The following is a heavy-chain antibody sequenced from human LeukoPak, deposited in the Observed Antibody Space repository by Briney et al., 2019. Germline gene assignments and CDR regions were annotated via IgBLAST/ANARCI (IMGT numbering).Heavy chain of an antibody. Sequence: GGSLRLSCEASGFVFGHSWMSWVRQAPGKGLEWVANINLDGSEINYLDSLTGRLTISRDNAKDSLYLQMNGLRAEGTAVYFCVRDRGYSTFDYWGQGTLVTVSS. J-gene: IGHJ4*02. CDR1: GFVFGHSW. CDR2: INLDGSEI. D-gene: IGHD3-22*01. V-gene: IGHV3-7*03. CDR3: VRDRGYSTFDY.